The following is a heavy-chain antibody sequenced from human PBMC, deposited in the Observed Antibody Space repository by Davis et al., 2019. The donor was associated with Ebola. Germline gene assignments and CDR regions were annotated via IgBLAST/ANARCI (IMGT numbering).Heavy chain of an antibody. CDR3: VKDCGRFGELLYDWFDP. Sequence: GGSLRLSCVGSGFIFSTYGMSWVRQAPGKGLEWVSSIIGSGGDSYYGDSVKGRFTISRDNAKNTLYLQMSSLRAEDTAVYYCVKDCGRFGELLYDWFDPWGQGTLVTVSS. CDR1: GFIFSTYG. D-gene: IGHD3-10*01. CDR2: IIGSGGDS. J-gene: IGHJ5*02. V-gene: IGHV3-64D*08.